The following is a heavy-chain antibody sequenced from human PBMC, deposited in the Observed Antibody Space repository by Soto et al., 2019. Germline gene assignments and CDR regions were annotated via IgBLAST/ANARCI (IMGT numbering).Heavy chain of an antibody. D-gene: IGHD6-6*01. CDR1: GYTFTSHD. Sequence: QVQLVQSGTEVKTPGASVKVSCKASGYTFTSHDINWVRQATGQGLEWMGWLNPYNGKTAYAQTFQGRVTITWNATTGTVYRELSSLRSEDTAMYYCARVSSIAARRSFDSWGQGTLVTVSS. CDR2: LNPYNGKT. J-gene: IGHJ4*02. V-gene: IGHV1-8*01. CDR3: ARVSSIAARRSFDS.